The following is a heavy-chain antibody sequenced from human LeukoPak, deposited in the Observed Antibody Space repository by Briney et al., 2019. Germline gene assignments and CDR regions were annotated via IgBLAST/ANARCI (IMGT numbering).Heavy chain of an antibody. CDR1: GGSISSYY. CDR3: ARAVGDGYNSDY. Sequence: SETLSLTCTVSGGSISSYYWSWIRQPPGKGLEWIGYIYYSGRTNYNPSLKSRVTISLDTSKKQFSLKLSSVTAADTAVYYCARAVGDGYNSDYWGQGTLVTVSS. V-gene: IGHV4-59*01. CDR2: IYYSGRT. D-gene: IGHD5-12*01. J-gene: IGHJ4*02.